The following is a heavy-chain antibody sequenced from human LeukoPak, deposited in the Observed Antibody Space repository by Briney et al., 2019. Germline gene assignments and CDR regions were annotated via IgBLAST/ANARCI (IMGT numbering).Heavy chain of an antibody. CDR3: TRDSGGATIFDY. V-gene: IGHV3-49*04. CDR1: GFTFGDYA. CDR2: IRSKAYGGTT. D-gene: IGHD1-26*01. Sequence: GGSLRLSCTASGFTFGDYAMSWVRQAPGKGLEWVGFIRSKAYGGTTECAASVKGRFTISRDDSKSIAYLQMNSLKTEDTAVYYCTRDSGGATIFDYWGQGTLVTVSS. J-gene: IGHJ4*02.